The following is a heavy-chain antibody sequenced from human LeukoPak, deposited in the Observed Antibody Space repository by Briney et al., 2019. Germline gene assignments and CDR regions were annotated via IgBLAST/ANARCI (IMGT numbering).Heavy chain of an antibody. V-gene: IGHV3-21*01. D-gene: IGHD2-21*02. CDR2: ISSSSSYI. CDR3: ARDTYCGGDCYSNYFDY. Sequence: GGSLRLPCAASGFTFSSYSMNWVRQAPGKGLEWVSSISSSSSYIYYADSVKGRFTISRDNAKNSLYLQMNSLRAEDTAVYYCARDTYCGGDCYSNYFDYWGQGTLVTVSS. CDR1: GFTFSSYS. J-gene: IGHJ4*02.